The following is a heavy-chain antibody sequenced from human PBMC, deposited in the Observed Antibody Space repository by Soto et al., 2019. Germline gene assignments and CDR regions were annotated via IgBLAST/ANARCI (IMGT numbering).Heavy chain of an antibody. D-gene: IGHD3-16*01. CDR2: IYWDDDK. CDR3: VHKGGGDRILDY. J-gene: IGHJ4*02. CDR1: GFSLSTSGVG. V-gene: IGHV2-5*02. Sequence: QITLKESGPTLVKPTQTLTLTCTFSGFSLSTSGVGVGWIRQPPGKALEWLALIYWDDDKRYSPSLKSRLTNTKDTSKNQVVLTMTNMDPVDTATYYCVHKGGGDRILDYWGQGTLVTVSS.